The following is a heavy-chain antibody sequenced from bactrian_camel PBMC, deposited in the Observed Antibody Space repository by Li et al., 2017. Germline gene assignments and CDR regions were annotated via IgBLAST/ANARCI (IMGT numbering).Heavy chain of an antibody. V-gene: IGHV3S53*01. CDR3: KTHRFGATMPGCDY. J-gene: IGHJ4*01. CDR1: GAISNNYC. Sequence: HVQLVESGGGSVQAGGSLRLSCVRSGAISNNYCVGWFRQAPGKACEGVAGIESDGSTSYADSGKGRFNITVDKAADTVYLQMASLKSEDTAMYSCKTHRFGATMPGCDYSGQGTQVTVS. D-gene: IGHD1*01. CDR2: IESDGST.